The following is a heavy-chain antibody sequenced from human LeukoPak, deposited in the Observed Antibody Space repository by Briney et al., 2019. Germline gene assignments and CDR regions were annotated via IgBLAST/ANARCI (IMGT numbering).Heavy chain of an antibody. Sequence: SETLSLTCTVSGGSISSSGYYWGWIRQPPGTGLEWIGSVDYTGITSHSPSLKSRVTISVDTSKNQFSLKLSSVTAADTAVYYCARAISSLTIFGVVITHFDYWGQGTLVTVSS. CDR1: GGSISSSGYY. D-gene: IGHD3-3*01. CDR3: ARAISSLTIFGVVITHFDY. V-gene: IGHV4-39*07. J-gene: IGHJ4*02. CDR2: VDYTGIT.